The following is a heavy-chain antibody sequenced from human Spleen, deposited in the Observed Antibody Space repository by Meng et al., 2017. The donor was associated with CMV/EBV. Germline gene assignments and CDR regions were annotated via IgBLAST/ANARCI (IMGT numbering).Heavy chain of an antibody. CDR2: IKQDGSER. CDR3: ARDRGVRFLEWPFDY. CDR1: GLSFSDLT. D-gene: IGHD3-3*01. V-gene: IGHV3-7*01. Sequence: GGSLRLSCAASGLSFSDLTMNWVRQAPGKGLEWVANIKQDGSERHYGDSVKGRFSISRDNAKNSVFLQMNSLRAEDTAVYYCARDRGVRFLEWPFDYWGQGALVTVS. J-gene: IGHJ4*02.